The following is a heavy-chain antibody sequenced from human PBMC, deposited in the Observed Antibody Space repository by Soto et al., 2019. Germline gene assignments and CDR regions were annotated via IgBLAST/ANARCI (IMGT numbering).Heavy chain of an antibody. CDR2: INPNSGGT. CDR1: GYAFTGYY. Sequence: GASVKVSCKASGYAFTGYYMHWVRQAPGQGLEWMGWINPNSGGTNYAQKFQGRVTMTRDTSISTAYMELSRLRSDDTAVYYCARGPRGAAAGAWFDPWGQGTLVTVSS. J-gene: IGHJ5*02. D-gene: IGHD6-13*01. CDR3: ARGPRGAAAGAWFDP. V-gene: IGHV1-2*02.